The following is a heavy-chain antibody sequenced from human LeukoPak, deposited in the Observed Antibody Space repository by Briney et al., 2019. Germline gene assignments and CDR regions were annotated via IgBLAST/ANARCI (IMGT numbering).Heavy chain of an antibody. Sequence: PGGSLRLSCAASGFTFSSYAMSWVRRAPGKGLEWVSAISGSGGSTYYADSVKGRFTISRDNSKNTLYLQMNSLRAEDTAVYYCAKVHTYYYDSSGSYYFDYWGQGTLVTVSS. D-gene: IGHD3-22*01. CDR1: GFTFSSYA. J-gene: IGHJ4*02. CDR2: ISGSGGST. CDR3: AKVHTYYYDSSGSYYFDY. V-gene: IGHV3-23*01.